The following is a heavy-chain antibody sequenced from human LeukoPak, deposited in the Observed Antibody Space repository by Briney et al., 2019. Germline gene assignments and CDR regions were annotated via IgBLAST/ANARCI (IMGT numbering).Heavy chain of an antibody. CDR3: ARDYCNSISCYAMDY. D-gene: IGHD2-2*01. V-gene: IGHV3-53*01. CDR2: IYSEGTT. CDR1: GFIVRSNY. J-gene: IGHJ4*02. Sequence: PGGSLRPSCAVSGFIVRSNYMSSVRQAPGKGLEWVSVIYSEGTTYYTDSVKGRFAISRDNSKNTVYLQMNSLRAEDTAVYYCARDYCNSISCYAMDYWGQGTLVTVSS.